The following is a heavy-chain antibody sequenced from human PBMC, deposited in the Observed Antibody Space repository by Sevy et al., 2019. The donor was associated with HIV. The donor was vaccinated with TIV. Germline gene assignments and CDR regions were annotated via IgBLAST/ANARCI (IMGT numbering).Heavy chain of an antibody. CDR2: MSPNTGAK. J-gene: IGHJ6*02. V-gene: IGHV1-8*01. CDR3: ARGGNGDFWSYEYYYYGMDV. Sequence: ASVKVSCAAFGYTFSTYHINWVRQAPGQGLEWMGWMSPNTGAKAFAQKFQGRVTLTRNKSITTAYMELSSLTYKDPAIYYCARGGNGDFWSYEYYYYGMDVWGQGTTVTVSS. CDR1: GYTFSTYH. D-gene: IGHD3-3*01.